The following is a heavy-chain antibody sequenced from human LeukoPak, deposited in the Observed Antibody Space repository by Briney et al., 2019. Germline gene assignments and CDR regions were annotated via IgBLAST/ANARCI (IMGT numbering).Heavy chain of an antibody. CDR3: ARDLSGILDY. Sequence: SETLSLTCTVSGGSISSGGYYWSWIRQPPGKGLEWIGYIYHSGSTYYNPSLKSRVTISVDRSKNQFSLKLSSVTAADTAVYYCARDLSGILDYWGQGTLVTVSS. CDR1: GGSISSGGYY. CDR2: IYHSGST. D-gene: IGHD1-26*01. J-gene: IGHJ4*02. V-gene: IGHV4-30-2*01.